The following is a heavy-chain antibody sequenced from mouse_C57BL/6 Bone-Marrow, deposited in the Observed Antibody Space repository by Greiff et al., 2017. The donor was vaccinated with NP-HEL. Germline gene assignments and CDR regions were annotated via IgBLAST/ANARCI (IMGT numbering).Heavy chain of an antibody. V-gene: IGHV5-4*01. Sequence: EVQVVESGGGLVKPGGSLKLSCAASGFTFSSYAMSWVRQTPEKRLEWVATISDGGSYTYYPDNVKGRFTISRDNAKNNLYLQMSHLKSEDTAMYYCARDFFVSYYAMDYWGQGTSVTVSS. CDR1: GFTFSSYA. CDR2: ISDGGSYT. CDR3: ARDFFVSYYAMDY. D-gene: IGHD6-2*01. J-gene: IGHJ4*01.